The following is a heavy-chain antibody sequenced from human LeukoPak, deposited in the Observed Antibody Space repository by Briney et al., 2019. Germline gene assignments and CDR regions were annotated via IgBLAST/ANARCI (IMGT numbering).Heavy chain of an antibody. CDR2: ISTTGSTI. J-gene: IGHJ4*02. Sequence: GGSLRLSCAASGFTFSAYYMSWIRQAPGKGLEWVSYISTTGSTIKYADSVKGRFTISRDNAKNSLFLHMNSLRAEDTAVYYCVRLKAAYTGYEIIDYWGQGTLITVSP. CDR3: VRLKAAYTGYEIIDY. D-gene: IGHD5-12*01. CDR1: GFTFSAYY. V-gene: IGHV3-11*01.